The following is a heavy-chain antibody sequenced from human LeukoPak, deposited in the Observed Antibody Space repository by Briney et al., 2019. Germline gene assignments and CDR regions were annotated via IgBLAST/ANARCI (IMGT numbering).Heavy chain of an antibody. CDR3: VRPSTVTIY. Sequence: GGSLRLSCEASGFTFSSYWMAWVRQAPGRGLECVANINEDESQKYYVDSVKGRFTISRDNAKNSLFLEMNSLTADDTAVYYCVRPSTVTIYWGQGTPVTVSS. CDR2: INEDESQK. D-gene: IGHD4-17*01. CDR1: GFTFSSYW. V-gene: IGHV3-7*01. J-gene: IGHJ4*02.